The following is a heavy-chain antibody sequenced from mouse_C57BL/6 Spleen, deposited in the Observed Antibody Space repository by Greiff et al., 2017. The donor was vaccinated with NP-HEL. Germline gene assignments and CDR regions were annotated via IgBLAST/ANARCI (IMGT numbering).Heavy chain of an antibody. J-gene: IGHJ2*01. CDR2: ISSGSSTI. V-gene: IGHV5-17*01. D-gene: IGHD2-2*01. CDR1: GFTFSDYG. Sequence: EVKLVESGGGLVKPGGSLKLSCAASGFTFSDYGMHWVRQAPEKGLEWVAYISSGSSTIYYADTVKGRFTISRDNAKNTLFLQMTSLRSEDTAMYYCARDGYDGGDFDYWGQGTTRTVSS. CDR3: ARDGYDGGDFDY.